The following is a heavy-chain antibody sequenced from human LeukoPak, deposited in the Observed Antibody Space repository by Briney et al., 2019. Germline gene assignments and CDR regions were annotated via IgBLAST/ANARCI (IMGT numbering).Heavy chain of an antibody. CDR3: AKGEGIPYYFDY. CDR1: GFTFSSYA. CDR2: ISGSGAST. Sequence: GGSLRLSCAASGFTFSSYAMSWVRQAPGKGLEWVSDISGSGASTYYADSVKGRFTISRDNSKNTLYLQMNGLRAEDTAVYYCAKGEGIPYYFDYWGQGTLVTVSS. V-gene: IGHV3-23*01. J-gene: IGHJ4*02.